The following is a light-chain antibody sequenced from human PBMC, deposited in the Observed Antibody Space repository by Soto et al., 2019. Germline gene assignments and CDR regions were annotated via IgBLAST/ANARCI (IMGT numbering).Light chain of an antibody. CDR3: MQTTHFPLT. V-gene: IGKV2-24*01. CDR1: QSLVHSDGNTY. CDR2: EVS. Sequence: DIVLTQTPLSSPVTLGQPASISCRSSQSLVHSDGNTYLNWLQQRPGQPPRLLIYEVSNRFSGVLGRSSSSRAETDFKLAISRVETEDVVVYYCMQTTHFPLTFGRGTKVEIK. J-gene: IGKJ4*01.